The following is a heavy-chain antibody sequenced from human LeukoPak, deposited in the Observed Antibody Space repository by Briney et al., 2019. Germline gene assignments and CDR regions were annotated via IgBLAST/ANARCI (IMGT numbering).Heavy chain of an antibody. V-gene: IGHV7-4-1*02. CDR1: GYTFTSYA. J-gene: IGHJ6*03. CDR2: INTNTGNP. Sequence: GASVKVSCKASGYTFTSYAMNWVRQAPGQGLEWMGWINTNTGNPTYAQGFTGRFVFSLDTSVSTAYLQISSLKAEDTAVYYCARDGDIVATTTPTDYYYYYMDVWGKGTTVTVSS. D-gene: IGHD5-12*01. CDR3: ARDGDIVATTTPTDYYYYYMDV.